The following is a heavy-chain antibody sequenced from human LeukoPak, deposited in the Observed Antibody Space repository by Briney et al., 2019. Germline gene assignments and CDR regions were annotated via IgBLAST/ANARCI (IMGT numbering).Heavy chain of an antibody. J-gene: IGHJ4*02. D-gene: IGHD2-21*02. CDR3: ARAIGYCGGDCYSFDY. V-gene: IGHV1-2*02. CDR1: GYTFTGYY. Sequence: ASVKVSCKASGYTFTGYYMHWVRQAPGQGLERMGWINPNSGGTNYAQKFQGRVTMTRDTSISTAYMELSRLRSDDTAVYYCARAIGYCGGDCYSFDYWGQGTLVTVSS. CDR2: INPNSGGT.